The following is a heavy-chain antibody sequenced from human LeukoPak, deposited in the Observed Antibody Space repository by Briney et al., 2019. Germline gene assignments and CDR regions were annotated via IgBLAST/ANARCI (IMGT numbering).Heavy chain of an antibody. D-gene: IGHD4-17*01. V-gene: IGHV4-39*07. CDR1: GGSISSSSYY. J-gene: IGHJ6*02. Sequence: SETLSLTCTVSGGSISSSSYYWGWIRQPPGKGLEWIGSIYYSGSTYYNPSLKSRVTISVDTSKNQFSLKLSSVTAADTAVYYCARELADYGDYEHYGMDVWGQGTTVTVSS. CDR2: IYYSGST. CDR3: ARELADYGDYEHYGMDV.